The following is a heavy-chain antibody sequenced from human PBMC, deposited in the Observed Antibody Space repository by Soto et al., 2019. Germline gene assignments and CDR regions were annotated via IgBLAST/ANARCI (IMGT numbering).Heavy chain of an antibody. CDR3: ARERPDGARLDP. CDR2: IYHSGST. CDR1: GGSISSSNW. J-gene: IGHJ5*02. V-gene: IGHV4-4*02. Sequence: SETLSLTCAVSGGSISSSNWWSWVRQPPGKGLEWIGEIYHSGSTNYNPSLKSRVTISVDTSKNQFSLKLSSVTAADTAVCYCARERPDGARLDPWGQGTLVTVSS. D-gene: IGHD6-6*01.